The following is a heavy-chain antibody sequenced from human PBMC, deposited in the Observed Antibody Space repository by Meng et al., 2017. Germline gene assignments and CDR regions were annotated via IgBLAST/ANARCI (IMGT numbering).Heavy chain of an antibody. V-gene: IGHV2-5*02. CDR1: GFSLSTSGVG. J-gene: IGHJ6*02. CDR2: IYWDDDK. Sequence: SGPTLVKPTQTLTLTCTFSGFSLSTSGVGVGWIRQPPGKALEWLALIYWDDDKRYSPSLKSRLTITKDTSKNQVVLTMTNMDPVDTATYYCAHGFNDFWSGYYYYYYGMDVWGQETTVTVSS. CDR3: AHGFNDFWSGYYYYYYGMDV. D-gene: IGHD3-3*01.